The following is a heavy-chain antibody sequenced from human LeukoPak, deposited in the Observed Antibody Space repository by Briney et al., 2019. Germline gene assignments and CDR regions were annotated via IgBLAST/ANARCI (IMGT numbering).Heavy chain of an antibody. V-gene: IGHV3-23*01. J-gene: IGHJ4*02. D-gene: IGHD2-15*01. CDR3: AKAEGYCSGGSCYPVFDY. Sequence: EGSLRLSCAASGFTFSSYAMSWVRQAPGKGLEWVSAISGSGGSTYYADSVKGRFTISRDNSKNTLYLQMNSLRAEDTAVYYCAKAEGYCSGGSCYPVFDYWGQGTLVTVAS. CDR2: ISGSGGST. CDR1: GFTFSSYA.